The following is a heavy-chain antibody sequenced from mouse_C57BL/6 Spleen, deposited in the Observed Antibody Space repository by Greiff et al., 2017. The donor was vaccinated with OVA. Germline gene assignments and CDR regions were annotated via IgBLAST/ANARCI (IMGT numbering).Heavy chain of an antibody. D-gene: IGHD2-3*01. CDR1: GYTFTSYW. CDR3: AREVDDGSDYYAMDY. CDR2: INPSNGGT. V-gene: IGHV1-53*01. Sequence: QVQLQQPGPELVKPGASVKLSCKASGYTFTSYWMHWVKQRPGQGLEWIGNINPSNGGTNYNEKFKSKATLTVDKSSSTAYMQLSSLTSEDSAVYYCAREVDDGSDYYAMDYWGQGTSVTVSS. J-gene: IGHJ4*01.